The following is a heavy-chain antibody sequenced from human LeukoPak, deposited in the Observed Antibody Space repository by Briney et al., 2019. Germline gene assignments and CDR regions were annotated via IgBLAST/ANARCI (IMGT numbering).Heavy chain of an antibody. V-gene: IGHV4-59*01. J-gene: IGHJ4*02. CDR3: ARGFEESSSWFDY. Sequence: SETLSLTCTVSGGSISSYYWSWIRQPPGKGLEWIGYIYYSGSTNYNPSLKSRVTISVDTSKNQFSLKLSSVTAADMAVYYCARGFEESSSWFDYWGQGTLVTVSS. CDR1: GGSISSYY. D-gene: IGHD6-13*01. CDR2: IYYSGST.